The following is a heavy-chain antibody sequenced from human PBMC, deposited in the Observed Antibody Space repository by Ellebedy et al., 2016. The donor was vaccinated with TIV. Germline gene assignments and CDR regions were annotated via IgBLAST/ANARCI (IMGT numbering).Heavy chain of an antibody. Sequence: GGSLRLSXAASGFNFDDYAMHWVRQAPGKDLEWVSGISWNSGSVNYADSVKGQFTISRDNVNDSLHLQMNSLRPEDTAFYYCVKDKSVSGFSFWFFDLWGRGTLVTVSS. CDR1: GFNFDDYA. CDR2: ISWNSGSV. J-gene: IGHJ2*01. D-gene: IGHD3-22*01. CDR3: VKDKSVSGFSFWFFDL. V-gene: IGHV3-9*01.